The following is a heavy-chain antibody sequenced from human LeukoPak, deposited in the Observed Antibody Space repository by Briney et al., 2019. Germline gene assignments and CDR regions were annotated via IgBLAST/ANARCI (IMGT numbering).Heavy chain of an antibody. CDR2: ISSSGSTI. Sequence: GGSLRLSCAASGFTFSSYSMNWVRQAPGKGLEWVSYISSSGSTIYYADSVKGRFTISRDNAKNSLYLQMNSLRAEDTAVYYCARDTPYSSSWYRLNYYYGMDVWGQGTTVTVSS. V-gene: IGHV3-48*04. CDR3: ARDTPYSSSWYRLNYYYGMDV. J-gene: IGHJ6*02. D-gene: IGHD6-13*01. CDR1: GFTFSSYS.